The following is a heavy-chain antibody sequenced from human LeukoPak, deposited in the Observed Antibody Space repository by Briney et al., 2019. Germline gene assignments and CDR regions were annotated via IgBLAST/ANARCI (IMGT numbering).Heavy chain of an antibody. V-gene: IGHV3-15*01. Sequence: GGSLRLSCAASGFTFSYAWMSWVRQAPGKGLEWVGRIKSKTDGGTTDYAAPVKGRFTISRDDSKNTLYLQMNSLKTEDTAVYYCTTDSRFSYYYDSSGRRDDAFDIWGQGTMVTVSS. D-gene: IGHD3-22*01. CDR1: GFTFSYAW. CDR2: IKSKTDGGTT. CDR3: TTDSRFSYYYDSSGRRDDAFDI. J-gene: IGHJ3*02.